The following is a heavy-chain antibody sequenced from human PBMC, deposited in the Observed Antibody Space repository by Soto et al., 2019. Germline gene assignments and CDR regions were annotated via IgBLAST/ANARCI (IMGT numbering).Heavy chain of an antibody. CDR2: ISAYNGNT. Sequence: QVQLVQSGAEVKKPGASVKVSCKASGYTFTSYGISWVRQAPGQGLEWMGWISAYNGNTNYAQKLQGRVTMTTDTSTSTAYMELRSLRSDDTAVYYCARARIPIATVTTDYYYYYGMDVWGQGTTVTVSS. CDR3: ARARIPIATVTTDYYYYYGMDV. CDR1: GYTFTSYG. V-gene: IGHV1-18*01. D-gene: IGHD4-4*01. J-gene: IGHJ6*02.